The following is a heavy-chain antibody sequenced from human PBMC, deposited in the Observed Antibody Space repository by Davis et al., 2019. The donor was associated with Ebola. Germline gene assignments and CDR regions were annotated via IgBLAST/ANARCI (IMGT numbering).Heavy chain of an antibody. CDR2: ISSSSSYI. J-gene: IGHJ5*02. V-gene: IGHV3-21*01. CDR3: ARDQVGDIVVVPAATQGWFDP. Sequence: GGSLRLSCAASGFTFSSYSMNWVRQAPGKGLEWVSSISSSSSYIYYADSVKGRFTISRDNAKNSLYLQMNSLRAEDTAVYYCARDQVGDIVVVPAATQGWFDPWGQGTLVTVSS. D-gene: IGHD2-2*01. CDR1: GFTFSSYS.